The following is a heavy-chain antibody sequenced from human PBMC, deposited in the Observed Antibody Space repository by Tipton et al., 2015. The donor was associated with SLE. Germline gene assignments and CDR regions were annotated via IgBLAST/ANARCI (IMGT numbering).Heavy chain of an antibody. CDR1: GGSISGYY. D-gene: IGHD3-16*01. Sequence: TLSLTCTVSGGSISGYYWSWVRPPPGKGLEWIGNIYHGGSSYTASLKSRLTISVDGSANQFSLILSSVTAADTAVYYCARERGEKYGGNWVDPWGQGTLVTVSS. V-gene: IGHV4-30-2*01. J-gene: IGHJ5*02. CDR3: ARERGEKYGGNWVDP. CDR2: IYHGGSS.